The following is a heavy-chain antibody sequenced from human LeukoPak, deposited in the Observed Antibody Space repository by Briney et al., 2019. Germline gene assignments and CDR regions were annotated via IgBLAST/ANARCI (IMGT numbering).Heavy chain of an antibody. D-gene: IGHD3-10*01. CDR1: GFTFSSYW. Sequence: GGSLRLSCAASGFTFSSYWMSWVRQAPGKGLEWVANIKQDGSEKYYVDSVKGRFTISRDNAKNSLYLQMNSLRAEDTAVYYCARRDPWDYYGSGSYSYFDYWGQGTLVTVS. CDR2: IKQDGSEK. V-gene: IGHV3-7*01. CDR3: ARRDPWDYYGSGSYSYFDY. J-gene: IGHJ4*02.